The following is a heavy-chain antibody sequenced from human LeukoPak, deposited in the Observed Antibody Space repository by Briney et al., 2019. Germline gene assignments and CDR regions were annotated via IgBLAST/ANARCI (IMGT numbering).Heavy chain of an antibody. Sequence: ASVKVSCKASGGTFSSYAISWVRQAPGQGLEWMGGITPIFGTANYAQKFQGRVTITADESTSTAYMELSSLRSDDTAVYYCARAVYSGSYFDYWGQGTLVTVSS. D-gene: IGHD1-26*01. V-gene: IGHV1-69*13. J-gene: IGHJ4*02. CDR1: GGTFSSYA. CDR3: ARAVYSGSYFDY. CDR2: ITPIFGTA.